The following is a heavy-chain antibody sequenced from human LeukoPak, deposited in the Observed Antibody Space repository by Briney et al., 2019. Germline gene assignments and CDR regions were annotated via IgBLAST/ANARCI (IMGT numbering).Heavy chain of an antibody. CDR3: ARDRDVDYGFGSYPTGYMDV. J-gene: IGHJ6*03. Sequence: ASVNVSCEASVFTFTRYYMLWVRQAPGQGLEWMGIINPSGGSTSYAQKFQGRVHMTRDMSTSTVHIEVSSLISEDRAVYYCARDRDVDYGFGSYPTGYMDVWGKGTTVTVSS. V-gene: IGHV1-46*01. CDR2: INPSGGST. D-gene: IGHD3-10*01. CDR1: VFTFTRYY.